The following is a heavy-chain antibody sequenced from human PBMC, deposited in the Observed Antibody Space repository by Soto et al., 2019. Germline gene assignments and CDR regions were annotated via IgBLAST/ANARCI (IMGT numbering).Heavy chain of an antibody. V-gene: IGHV3-53*01. CDR1: GFTVSSNY. CDR3: ARDISSGWYYSDY. Sequence: VGSLRLSCAASGFTVSSNYMSWVRRAPGKGLEWVSVIYSGGSTYYADSVKGRFTISRDNSKNTLYLQMNSLRAEDTAVYYCARDISSGWYYSDYWGPGNPVTVFS. D-gene: IGHD6-19*01. J-gene: IGHJ4*02. CDR2: IYSGGST.